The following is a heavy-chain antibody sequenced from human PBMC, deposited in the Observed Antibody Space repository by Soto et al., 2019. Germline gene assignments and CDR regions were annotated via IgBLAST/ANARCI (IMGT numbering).Heavy chain of an antibody. CDR2: ISGSGGST. CDR1: GFTFSSYA. J-gene: IGHJ6*02. D-gene: IGHD3-22*01. CDR3: AKDHYYDSSGYPPLAYYYGMDV. Sequence: EVQLLESGGGLVQPGGSLRLSCAASGFTFSSYAMSWVRQAPGKGLEWVSAISGSGGSTYYADSVKGRFTIPRDNSKNTLYLQMNSLRAEDTAVYYCAKDHYYDSSGYPPLAYYYGMDVWGQGTTVTVSS. V-gene: IGHV3-23*01.